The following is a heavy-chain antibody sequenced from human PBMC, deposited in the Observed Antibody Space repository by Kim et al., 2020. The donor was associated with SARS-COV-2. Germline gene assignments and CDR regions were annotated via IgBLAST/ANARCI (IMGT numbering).Heavy chain of an antibody. J-gene: IGHJ4*02. Sequence: YYADSVKGRFTISRDNSKNTLYLQMNSLRAEDTAVYYCAKALSGSLLFDYWGQGTLVTVSS. V-gene: IGHV3-23*01. CDR3: AKALSGSLLFDY. D-gene: IGHD1-26*01.